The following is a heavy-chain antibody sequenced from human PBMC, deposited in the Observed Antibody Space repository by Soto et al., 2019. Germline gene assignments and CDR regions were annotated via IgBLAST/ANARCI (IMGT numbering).Heavy chain of an antibody. CDR2: IWYDGSNK. D-gene: IGHD2-2*01. CDR3: ARDCSSTSCYGDTYFYYHGMDV. J-gene: IGHJ6*02. CDR1: GFTFSSYG. Sequence: GGSLRLSCAASGFTFSSYGMHWVRQAPGKGLEWVAVIWYDGSNKYYADSVKGRFTISRDNSKNTLYLQMNSLRAEDTAVYYCARDCSSTSCYGDTYFYYHGMDVWGQGTTVTVSS. V-gene: IGHV3-33*01.